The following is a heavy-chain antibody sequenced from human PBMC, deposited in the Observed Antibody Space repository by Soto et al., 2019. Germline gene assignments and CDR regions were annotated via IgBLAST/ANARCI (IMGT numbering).Heavy chain of an antibody. J-gene: IGHJ5*02. CDR3: AGFFGYRYGRVDP. D-gene: IGHD5-18*01. CDR1: GVSFSDYY. Sequence: SETLSLTCAVYGVSFSDYYWSWIRQPPGKGLEWIGEINHSGSTNYNPSLKSRATISVDTSKNQFALKVSSVTAADTAVYYCAGFFGYRYGRVDPWGQGTLVTVS. CDR2: INHSGST. V-gene: IGHV4-34*01.